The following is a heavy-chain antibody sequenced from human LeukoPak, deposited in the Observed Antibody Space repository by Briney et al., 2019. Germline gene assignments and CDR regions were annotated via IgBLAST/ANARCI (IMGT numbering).Heavy chain of an antibody. D-gene: IGHD6-6*01. Sequence: GESLRISCKGSGYSFTSYWITWVRQMPGKGLEWMGRIDPSDSYTNISPSFQGHVTLSADKSISTVYLQWSSLKASDTAMYYCARSITARLDYWGQGTLVTVSS. CDR3: ARSITARLDY. J-gene: IGHJ4*02. CDR1: GYSFTSYW. V-gene: IGHV5-10-1*01. CDR2: IDPSDSYT.